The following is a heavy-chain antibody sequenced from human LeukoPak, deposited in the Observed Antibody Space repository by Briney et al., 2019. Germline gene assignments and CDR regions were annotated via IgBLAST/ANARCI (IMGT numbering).Heavy chain of an antibody. CDR2: ISAYNVNT. CDR3: ARVRKPINNWFDP. J-gene: IGHJ5*02. CDR1: GYTFTSYG. V-gene: IGHV1-18*04. Sequence: SVKVSCKASGYTFTSYGISWVRQAPGQGLEWMGWISAYNVNTNYAQKLQGRVTMTTDTSTSTAYMELRSLRSDDTAVYYCARVRKPINNWFDPWGQGTLVTVSS.